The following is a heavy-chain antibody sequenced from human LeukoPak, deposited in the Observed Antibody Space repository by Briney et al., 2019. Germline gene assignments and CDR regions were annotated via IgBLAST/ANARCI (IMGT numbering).Heavy chain of an antibody. J-gene: IGHJ4*02. CDR1: GGSISSYY. CDR2: IYYSGST. D-gene: IGHD3-22*01. V-gene: IGHV4-59*01. Sequence: SETLSLTCTVSGGSISSYYWSWIRQPPGKGLEWIGYIYYSGSTNYNPSLKSRVTISVDTSKNQFSLKLSSVTAADTAVYYCARVAPRRRDSSGYYYGYYFDYWGQGTLVTVSS. CDR3: ARVAPRRRDSSGYYYGYYFDY.